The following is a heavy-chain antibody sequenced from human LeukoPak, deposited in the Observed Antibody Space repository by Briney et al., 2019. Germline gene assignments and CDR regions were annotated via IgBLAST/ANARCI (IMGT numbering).Heavy chain of an antibody. V-gene: IGHV3-7*01. CDR2: IKQDGSEK. Sequence: PGGSLRLSCAASGFSFSVNWMSWVRQAPGKGPEWVASIKQDGSEKYYVDSVSGRFTISRDNAENSLYLQMNSLRAEDTAVYYCAKEGYWGKGTLVTV. J-gene: IGHJ4*02. CDR3: AKEGY. CDR1: GFSFSVNW.